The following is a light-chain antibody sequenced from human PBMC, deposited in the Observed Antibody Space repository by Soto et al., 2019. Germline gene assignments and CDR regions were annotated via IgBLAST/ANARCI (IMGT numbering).Light chain of an antibody. V-gene: IGKV1-5*01. J-gene: IGKJ1*01. Sequence: IQLTQSPSSLSASVGDRVTITCRASQSISSWLAWYQQKPWKAPKLLIYDASSLESGVPSRFSGSGSGTEFTLTISSLQPDDFATYYCQQYNSYSGTFGQGTKVDIK. CDR3: QQYNSYSGT. CDR1: QSISSW. CDR2: DAS.